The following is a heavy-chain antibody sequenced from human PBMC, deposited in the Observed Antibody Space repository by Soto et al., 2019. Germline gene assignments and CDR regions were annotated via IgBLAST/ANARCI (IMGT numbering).Heavy chain of an antibody. CDR2: IYYSGST. Sequence: PSETLSLTCNVSGASISSGDYYWSWIRQPPGKGLEWIGYIYYSGSTYYNPSLKSRVTISVDTSKNQFSLKLSSVTAADTAVYYCARGGLRYFDWPIVGYWGQGTLVTVSS. D-gene: IGHD3-9*01. J-gene: IGHJ4*02. CDR3: ARGGLRYFDWPIVGY. CDR1: GASISSGDYY. V-gene: IGHV4-31*03.